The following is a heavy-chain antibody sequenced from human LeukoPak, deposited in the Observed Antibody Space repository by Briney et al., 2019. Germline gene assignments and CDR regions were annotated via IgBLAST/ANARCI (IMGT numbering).Heavy chain of an antibody. V-gene: IGHV1-2*02. J-gene: IGHJ4*02. CDR2: IYPHSGGT. D-gene: IGHD5-12*01. CDR1: GYTFTGYY. Sequence: ASVKVSCKASGYTFTGYYIHWVRQAPGQGLEWMGWIYPHSGGTDYAQKLQGRVTMTTDTSTSTAYMELRSLRTDDTAVYYCARTSHYVDIAATIPYGIYYFDYWGQGTLVTVSS. CDR3: ARTSHYVDIAATIPYGIYYFDY.